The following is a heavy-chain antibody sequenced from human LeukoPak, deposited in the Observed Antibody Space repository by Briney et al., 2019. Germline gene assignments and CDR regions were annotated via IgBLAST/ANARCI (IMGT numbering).Heavy chain of an antibody. CDR3: ARDLDDYVWGSYRYNAFDI. V-gene: IGHV1-18*01. J-gene: IGHJ3*02. D-gene: IGHD3-16*02. CDR1: GYTFTSYG. Sequence: GASVKVSCKASGYTFTSYGISWVRQAPGQGLEWMGWISAYNGNTNYAQKLQGRVTMTTDTSTSTAYMELRSLRSDDTAVYYCARDLDDYVWGSYRYNAFDIWGQGTMVTVSS. CDR2: ISAYNGNT.